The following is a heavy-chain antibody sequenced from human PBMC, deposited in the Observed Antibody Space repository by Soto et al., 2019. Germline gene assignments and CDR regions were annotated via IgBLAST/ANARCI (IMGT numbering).Heavy chain of an antibody. V-gene: IGHV4-59*08. CDR2: IFYSGST. Sequence: VQLQESGPGLVKPSETLSLTCTVSGGSISSYYWSWIRQPPGKGLEWIGYIFYSGSTNYNPSLISRVTISLVTSKTQFSLRLSSVTAADTAVYYCARRYSSSFDYWGQGTLVTVSS. D-gene: IGHD6-13*01. J-gene: IGHJ4*02. CDR1: GGSISSYY. CDR3: ARRYSSSFDY.